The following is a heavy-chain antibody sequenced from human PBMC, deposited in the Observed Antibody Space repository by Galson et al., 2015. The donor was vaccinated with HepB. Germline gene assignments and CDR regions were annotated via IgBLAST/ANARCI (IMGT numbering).Heavy chain of an antibody. CDR1: GFTFSSYV. J-gene: IGHJ5*02. Sequence: SLRLSCAASGFTFSSYVMSWVRQAPGKGLEWVSGISGSGGSTYYADSVKGRFTISRDNSKNTLYLQMNSLRAEDTAVYYCAKSGVTQYNWFDPWGQGTLVTVSS. D-gene: IGHD3-10*01. CDR3: AKSGVTQYNWFDP. V-gene: IGHV3-23*01. CDR2: ISGSGGST.